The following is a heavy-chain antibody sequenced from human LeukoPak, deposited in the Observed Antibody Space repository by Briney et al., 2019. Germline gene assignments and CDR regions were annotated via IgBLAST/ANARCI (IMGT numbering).Heavy chain of an antibody. J-gene: IGHJ4*02. V-gene: IGHV4-39*07. CDR2: TYRSGSP. CDR3: ARVRILPSPNFDS. D-gene: IGHD4-17*01. Sequence: PSETLSLTCTVSGGSISSGSYYWSWIRQPAGKGLEWIGTTYRSGSPYFNPSLKSRVTISVDTSKNQFSLKLSSVTATDTAVYYCARVRILPSPNFDSWGQGTLVTVSS. CDR1: GGSISSGSYY.